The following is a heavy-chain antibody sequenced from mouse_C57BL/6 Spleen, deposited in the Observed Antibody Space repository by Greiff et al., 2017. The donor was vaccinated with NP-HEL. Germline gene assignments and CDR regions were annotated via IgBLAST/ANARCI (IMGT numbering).Heavy chain of an antibody. D-gene: IGHD2-4*01. V-gene: IGHV1-55*01. Sequence: VQLRQPGAELVKPGASVKMSCKASGYTFTSYWITWVKQRPGQGLEWIGDIYPGSGSTNYNEKFKSKATLTVDTSSSTAYMQLSSLTSEDSAVYYCALIYYDYDGGFAYWGQGTLVTVSA. CDR2: IYPGSGST. J-gene: IGHJ3*01. CDR3: ALIYYDYDGGFAY. CDR1: GYTFTSYW.